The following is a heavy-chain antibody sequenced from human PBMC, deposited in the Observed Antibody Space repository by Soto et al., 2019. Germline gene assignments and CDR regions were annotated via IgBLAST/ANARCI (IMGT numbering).Heavy chain of an antibody. Sequence: QLHLVHSGAVVKKPGASVTVSCSASGYPVTAYYMHWVRQAPGRGLEWMGGINPATGAAKYTQTFQGRATMTRDTSTSTVFMELTGLTSGDTAVFYFARGGGVGVPGSAAFDMWGQGTVVTVSS. J-gene: IGHJ3*02. CDR3: ARGGGVGVPGSAAFDM. CDR2: INPATGAA. CDR1: GYPVTAYY. V-gene: IGHV1-2*02. D-gene: IGHD3-3*01.